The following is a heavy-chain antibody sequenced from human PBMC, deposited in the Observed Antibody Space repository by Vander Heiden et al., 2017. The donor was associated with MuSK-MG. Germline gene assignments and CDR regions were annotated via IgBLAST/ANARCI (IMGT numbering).Heavy chain of an antibody. J-gene: IGHJ1*01. D-gene: IGHD6-25*01. CDR3: AKDKVDSTGGRYDYFKH. CDR1: GFTFDDYA. CDR2: ISWNSGSI. V-gene: IGHV3-9*01. Sequence: EVQLVESGGGLVQPGRSLRLSCAASGFTFDDYAMHWVRQAPGKGLEWVSGISWNSGSIGYADSVKGRVTISRDNAKNSLYLQMNSLRAEETALYYCAKDKVDSTGGRYDYFKHWGQGTMVTVYS.